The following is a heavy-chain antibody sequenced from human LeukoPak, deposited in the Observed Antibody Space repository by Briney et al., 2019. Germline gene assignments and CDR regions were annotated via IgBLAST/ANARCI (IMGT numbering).Heavy chain of an antibody. J-gene: IGHJ4*02. D-gene: IGHD2/OR15-2a*01. Sequence: GGSLRLSCVVSGFTFTSYAMSWVRQAPGKGLEWVSYISAGDDSTHYAGSVKGRFTISRDKSKNTPYLQMNSLRAEDTAVYYCARSHYYNSNVPPDYWGQGTLVTVSS. CDR1: GFTFTSYA. CDR2: ISAGDDST. V-gene: IGHV3-23*01. CDR3: ARSHYYNSNVPPDY.